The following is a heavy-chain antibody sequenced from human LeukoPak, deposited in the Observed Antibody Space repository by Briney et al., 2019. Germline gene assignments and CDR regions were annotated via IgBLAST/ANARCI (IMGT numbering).Heavy chain of an antibody. Sequence: GGSLRLSCAASGFTFSSYAMSWVRQAPGKGLEWVSAISGSGGSTYYADSVKGRFTISRDNARNTLYLQMNSLRVEDTAVYYCARDGSLPDYWGQGTLVTVSS. V-gene: IGHV3-23*01. J-gene: IGHJ4*02. CDR1: GFTFSSYA. CDR2: ISGSGGST. CDR3: ARDGSLPDY.